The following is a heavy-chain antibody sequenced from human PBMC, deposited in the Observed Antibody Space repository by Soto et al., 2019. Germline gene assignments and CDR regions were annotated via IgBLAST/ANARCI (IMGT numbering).Heavy chain of an antibody. D-gene: IGHD3-3*01. CDR3: AKDSIYGMDV. CDR1: GLTFSNYG. CDR2: ISYDGGNK. Sequence: QVQLVESGGGVVQPGRSLRLSCAASGLTFSNYGMQWVRQAPGKGLEWVAVISYDGGNKFYADSMKGRFTISRANSKNTLYLQVNSLRAEDTALYYCAKDSIYGMDVWGQGTTVTVSS. J-gene: IGHJ6*02. V-gene: IGHV3-30*18.